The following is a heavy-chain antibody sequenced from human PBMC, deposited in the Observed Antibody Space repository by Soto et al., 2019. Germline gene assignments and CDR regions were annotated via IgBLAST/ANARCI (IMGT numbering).Heavy chain of an antibody. CDR1: GFTFSSYG. CDR3: AREGLRGYSRYDPLYYFDS. Sequence: QVQLVESGGGVVQPGRSLRLSCAASGFTFSSYGMHWVRQAPGKGLEWVAVIWYDGSNTYYADSVKGRFTISRDNSKNPLYLQMNRLRAEDTALYYCAREGLRGYSRYDPLYYFDSWGQGTLVTVSS. V-gene: IGHV3-33*01. CDR2: IWYDGSNT. J-gene: IGHJ4*02. D-gene: IGHD5-12*01.